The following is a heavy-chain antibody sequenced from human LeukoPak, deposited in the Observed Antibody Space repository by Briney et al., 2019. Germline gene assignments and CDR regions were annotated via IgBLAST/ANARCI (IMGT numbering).Heavy chain of an antibody. D-gene: IGHD2-15*01. Sequence: SETLSLTCTVSGGSISSYYWSWIRQPPGKGLEWIGYIYYSGTTNYNPSLKSRVTIPVDMSKNQFSLKLSSVTAADTAVYYCAREDYCSGGSCYSGYFQHWGQGTLVTVSS. CDR1: GGSISSYY. CDR3: AREDYCSGGSCYSGYFQH. V-gene: IGHV4-59*01. J-gene: IGHJ1*01. CDR2: IYYSGTT.